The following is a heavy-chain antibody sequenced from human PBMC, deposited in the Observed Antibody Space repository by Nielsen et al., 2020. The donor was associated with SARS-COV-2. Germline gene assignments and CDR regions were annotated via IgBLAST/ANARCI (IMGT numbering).Heavy chain of an antibody. CDR1: GGAFSGYR. V-gene: IGHV4-34*01. CDR2: VNDSGST. J-gene: IGHJ6*02. D-gene: IGHD3-3*01. Sequence: GSLRLSCGVYGGAFSGYRWTWVRQPPGKGLEWIGEVNDSGSTNYKASLSSRVTISGDASKMQFSLRLTSVTAADTGTYFCARGTYNFRSYSSSGMDVWGQGTTVIVSS. CDR3: ARGTYNFRSYSSSGMDV.